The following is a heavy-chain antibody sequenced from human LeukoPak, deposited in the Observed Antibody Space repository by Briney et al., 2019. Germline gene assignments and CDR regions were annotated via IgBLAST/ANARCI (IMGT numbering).Heavy chain of an antibody. J-gene: IGHJ4*02. V-gene: IGHV3-9*01. CDR3: AKDMTIVAEYYFDY. Sequence: GGSLRLSCAASGFTFDDYAMHWVRQAPGKGLEWVSGISWNSGSIGYADSVKGRFTISRDNAKNSLYLQMNSLRAEDTALYYCAKDMTIVAEYYFDYWGQGTLVTVSS. CDR2: ISWNSGSI. CDR1: GFTFDDYA. D-gene: IGHD5-12*01.